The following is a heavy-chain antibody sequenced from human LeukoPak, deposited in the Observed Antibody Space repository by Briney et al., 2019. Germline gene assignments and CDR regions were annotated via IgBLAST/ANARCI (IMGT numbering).Heavy chain of an antibody. CDR3: ARVLSIVVVPGATFWFDP. J-gene: IGHJ5*02. CDR2: VNHSGST. D-gene: IGHD2-2*01. Sequence: SETLSLTCAVYGGSFSGYYWSWIRQPPGKGLEWIGDVNHSGSTNYNPSLKSRVTISVDTSKNQCSLKLSSVTAADTAVYHCARVLSIVVVPGATFWFDPWGEGTLVTVSS. V-gene: IGHV4-34*01. CDR1: GGSFSGYY.